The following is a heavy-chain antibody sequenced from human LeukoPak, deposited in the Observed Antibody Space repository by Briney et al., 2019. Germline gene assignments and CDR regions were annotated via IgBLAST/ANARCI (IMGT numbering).Heavy chain of an antibody. D-gene: IGHD4-23*01. J-gene: IGHJ3*02. CDR2: INSDGSST. CDR1: GFTISSYW. CDR3: SSGNSHAFDI. Sequence: PGGSLRLSCAASGFTISSYWMHWVRQAPGKRLVWVSRINSDGSSTSYADSVKGRFTISRDNAKNTLYLQMNNLRAEDTAVYYCSSGNSHAFDIWGQGTMVTVSS. V-gene: IGHV3-74*01.